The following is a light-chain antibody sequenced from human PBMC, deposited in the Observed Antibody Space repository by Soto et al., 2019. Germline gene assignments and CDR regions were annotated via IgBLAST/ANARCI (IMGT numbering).Light chain of an antibody. CDR2: PAS. J-gene: IGKJ4*01. CDR3: LQHNSYPLT. CDR1: QAIGND. Sequence: DIQMTQSPSSLCAPVGAIVTLTCRASQAIGNDLGWYQQKPGKAPKRLIYPASSFQSGVPSRFSGSGSGTEFTLTISSLQPEDFATYYCLQHNSYPLTFGGGTKVDIK. V-gene: IGKV1-17*01.